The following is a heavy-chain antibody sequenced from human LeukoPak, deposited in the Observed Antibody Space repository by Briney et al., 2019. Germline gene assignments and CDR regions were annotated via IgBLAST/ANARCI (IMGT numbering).Heavy chain of an antibody. Sequence: PGGSLRLSCAASGFTVSSNYMSWVRQAPGKGLEWVSVIYSGGSTYYADSVKGRFTISRDNSKNTLYLQMNSLRAEDTAVYYCARGPLIQPNYYYGMDVWGQGTTVTVSS. D-gene: IGHD5-18*01. J-gene: IGHJ6*02. V-gene: IGHV3-53*01. CDR2: IYSGGST. CDR1: GFTVSSNY. CDR3: ARGPLIQPNYYYGMDV.